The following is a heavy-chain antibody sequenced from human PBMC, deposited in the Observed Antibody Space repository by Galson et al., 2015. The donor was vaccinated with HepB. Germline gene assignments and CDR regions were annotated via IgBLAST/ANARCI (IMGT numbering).Heavy chain of an antibody. CDR1: GGSISSGNFY. CDR3: ARDRGLYYDSSEAHYFMDV. Sequence: TLSLTCTVSGGSISSGNFYWSWIRQPAGTGLEWIGRIYTTGSTNYNPSLKSRVTMSLDTSKNHFSLKLSSVTAADTAVYYCARDRGLYYDSSEAHYFMDVWGRGTTVTVSS. D-gene: IGHD3-22*01. CDR2: IYTTGST. J-gene: IGHJ6*03. V-gene: IGHV4-61*02.